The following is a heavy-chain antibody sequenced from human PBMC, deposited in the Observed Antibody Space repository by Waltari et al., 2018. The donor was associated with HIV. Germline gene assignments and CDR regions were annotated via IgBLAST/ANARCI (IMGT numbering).Heavy chain of an antibody. J-gene: IGHJ5*02. CDR3: ARAGIVVVPAAQVRYWFDP. CDR1: GGSFSGYY. Sequence: QVQLQQWGAGLLKPSETLSLTCAVYGGSFSGYYWSWIRQPPGKGLEWIGEINHSGSTNYNPSLKSRVTISVDTSKNQFSLKLSSVTAADTAVYYCARAGIVVVPAAQVRYWFDPWGQGTLVTVSS. CDR2: INHSGST. D-gene: IGHD2-2*01. V-gene: IGHV4-34*01.